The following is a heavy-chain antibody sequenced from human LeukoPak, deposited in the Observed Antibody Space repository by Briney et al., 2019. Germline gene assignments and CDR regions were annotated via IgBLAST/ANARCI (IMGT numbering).Heavy chain of an antibody. CDR1: GGSISSSY. CDR3: ARGGSGWYGRGSALRGGQVDY. D-gene: IGHD6-19*01. Sequence: SETLSLTRTVSGGSISSSYWSWIRQPPGKGLEWIAYIYYTWSTNYNPSLKSRVTLPVDTSKDQFSLKLSSVTAADTACYYWARGGSGWYGRGSALRGGQVDYWGQGTLVTVSS. CDR2: IYYTWST. V-gene: IGHV4-59*13. J-gene: IGHJ4*02.